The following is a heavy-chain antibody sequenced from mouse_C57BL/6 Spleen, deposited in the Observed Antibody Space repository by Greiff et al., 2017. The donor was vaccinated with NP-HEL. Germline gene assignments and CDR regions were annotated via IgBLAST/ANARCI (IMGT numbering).Heavy chain of an antibody. CDR1: GYTFTSYW. CDR3: ARYIYYGNYDWFAY. J-gene: IGHJ3*01. V-gene: IGHV1-64*01. Sequence: VKLQQPGAELVKPGASVKLSCKASGYTFTSYWMHWVKQRPGQGLEWIGMIHPNSGSTNYNEKFKSKATLTVDKSSSTAYMQLSSLTSEDSAVYYCARYIYYGNYDWFAYWGQGTLVTVSA. CDR2: IHPNSGST. D-gene: IGHD2-1*01.